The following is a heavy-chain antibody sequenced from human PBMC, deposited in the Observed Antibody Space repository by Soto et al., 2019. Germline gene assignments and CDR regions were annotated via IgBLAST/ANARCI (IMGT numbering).Heavy chain of an antibody. CDR1: GFTFSRFG. V-gene: IGHV3-30*19. D-gene: IGHD1-20*01. CDR3: ARDLVYEWNDNFYYGMDV. J-gene: IGHJ6*02. CDR2: ISYDGSNK. Sequence: QVQLVESGGGVVQPGRSLRLSCAPSGFTFSRFGMHWVRQAPGKGLEWVALISYDGSNKYYADSVQGRFTISRDNSRSTLYLQMSSLRAEDTAVYYCARDLVYEWNDNFYYGMDVWGQGTTVTVSS.